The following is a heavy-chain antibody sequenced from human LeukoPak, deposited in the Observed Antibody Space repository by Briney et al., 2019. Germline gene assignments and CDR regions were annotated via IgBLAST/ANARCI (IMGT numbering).Heavy chain of an antibody. J-gene: IGHJ4*02. CDR3: ASRWGYSYGTDYFDY. CDR2: IIPIFGTA. CDR1: GYAFTSYH. V-gene: IGHV1-69*13. Sequence: SVKVSCKASGYAFTSYHIHWMRQAPGQGLEWMGGIIPIFGTANYAQKFQGRVTITADESTSTAYMELSSLRSEDTAVYYCASRWGYSYGTDYFDYWGQGTLVTVSS. D-gene: IGHD5-18*01.